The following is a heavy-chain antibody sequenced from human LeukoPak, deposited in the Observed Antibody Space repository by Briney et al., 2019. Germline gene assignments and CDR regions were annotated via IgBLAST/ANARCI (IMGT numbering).Heavy chain of an antibody. D-gene: IGHD2-2*01. Sequence: SVTVSCKAFGGTFSSYAISWVRQAPGQGLEWMGRIIPILGIANYAQKFQGRVTITADKSTSTAYMELSSLRSEDTAVYYCARELSRTSCYDYWGQGTLVTVSS. J-gene: IGHJ4*02. CDR2: IIPILGIA. V-gene: IGHV1-69*04. CDR3: ARELSRTSCYDY. CDR1: GGTFSSYA.